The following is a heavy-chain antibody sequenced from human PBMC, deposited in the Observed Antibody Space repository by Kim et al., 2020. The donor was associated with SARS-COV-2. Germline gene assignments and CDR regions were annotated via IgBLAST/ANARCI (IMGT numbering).Heavy chain of an antibody. Sequence: SETLSLTCAVYGGSFSGYYWSWIRQPPGKGLEWIGEINHSGSTNYNPSLKSRVTISVDTSKNQFSLKLSSVTAADTAVYYCARGRRMGSWYLRGNWFDPWGQGTLVTVSS. CDR2: INHSGST. CDR1: GGSFSGYY. CDR3: ARGRRMGSWYLRGNWFDP. D-gene: IGHD6-13*01. J-gene: IGHJ5*02. V-gene: IGHV4-34*01.